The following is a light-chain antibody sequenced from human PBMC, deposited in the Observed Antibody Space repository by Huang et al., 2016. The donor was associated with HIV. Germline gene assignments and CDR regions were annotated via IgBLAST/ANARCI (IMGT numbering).Light chain of an antibody. Sequence: EVVLTQSPSILSLSLGETGTLSCKASQSVGSYVAWYQQRPGQSPRLLLYDTSNRAAGIPIRVSGSGSGTDFTLTISGLESEDLGVFYCQQRSSWPLTFGGGTKVE. CDR1: QSVGSY. CDR2: DTS. V-gene: IGKV3-11*01. CDR3: QQRSSWPLT. J-gene: IGKJ4*01.